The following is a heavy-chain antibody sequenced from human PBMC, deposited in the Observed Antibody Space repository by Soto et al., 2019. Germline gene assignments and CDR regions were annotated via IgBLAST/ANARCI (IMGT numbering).Heavy chain of an antibody. CDR3: ATLPPRIVVTLLPIPT. V-gene: IGHV4-59*08. CDR1: GGSISSYY. D-gene: IGHD2-21*01. CDR2: IYYSGST. J-gene: IGHJ5*02. Sequence: PSETLSLTCTVSGGSISSYYWSWIRQPPGKGLEWIGYIYYSGSTNYNPSLKSRVTISVDTSKNQFSLKLNSMTAADTAVYYCATLPPRIVVTLLPIPTWGRGIQVTVSS.